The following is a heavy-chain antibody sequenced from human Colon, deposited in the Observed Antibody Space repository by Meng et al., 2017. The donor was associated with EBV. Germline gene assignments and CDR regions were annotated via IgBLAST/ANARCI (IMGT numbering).Heavy chain of an antibody. J-gene: IGHJ4*02. V-gene: IGHV4-34*01. Sequence: GRLKQLGAGLLKPSETLSLTCTVNGGSFSGYVWSWVRQPPGKGMEWIGEVSHPGSANYNPSLKSRVTISVDASEKQFSLRLTSVTAADSAVYYCARVPTTGYKDHWGQGTLVTVSS. D-gene: IGHD3-9*01. CDR1: GGSFSGYV. CDR3: ARVPTTGYKDH. CDR2: VSHPGSA.